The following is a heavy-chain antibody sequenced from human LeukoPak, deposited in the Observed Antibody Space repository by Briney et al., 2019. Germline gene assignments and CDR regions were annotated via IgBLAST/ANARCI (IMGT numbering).Heavy chain of an antibody. CDR3: ARRYGGNWSRFDP. CDR2: ISYDGSNK. V-gene: IGHV3-30*04. Sequence: GGSLRLSCAASGFTFSSYEMNWVRQAPGKGLEWVAVISYDGSNKYYADSVKGRFTISRDNSKNTLYLQMNSLRAEDTAVYYCARRYGGNWSRFDPWGQGTLVTVSS. J-gene: IGHJ5*02. CDR1: GFTFSSYE. D-gene: IGHD4-23*01.